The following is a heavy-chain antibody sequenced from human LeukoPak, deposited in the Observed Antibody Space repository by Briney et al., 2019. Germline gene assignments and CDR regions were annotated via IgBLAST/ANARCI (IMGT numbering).Heavy chain of an antibody. CDR3: AKDKIGAINWFDP. J-gene: IGHJ5*02. Sequence: GGSQTLSCVPSGFNLTNYGTPWLRQSPLKALERVGVISFHETNKYYADSVRGRFTISRDSSKNTVFLQMNNLRIEDTAIYYCAKDKIGAINWFDPWGQGTLVTVSS. V-gene: IGHV3-30*18. D-gene: IGHD3-16*01. CDR2: ISFHETNK. CDR1: GFNLTNYG.